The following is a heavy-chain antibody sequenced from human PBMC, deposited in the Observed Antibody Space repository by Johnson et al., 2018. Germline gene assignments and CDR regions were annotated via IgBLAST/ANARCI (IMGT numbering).Heavy chain of an antibody. J-gene: IGHJ1*01. D-gene: IGHD1-14*01. CDR2: ISGGGGRT. CDR1: GLTFSSYA. CDR3: AQDQHTTWVAYFQH. V-gene: IGHV3-23*04. Sequence: EVQLVESGGGLVQPGGSLRLSCAASGLTFSSYAMSWVRQAPGKGLEWVATISGGGGRTYYADSVKGRFTISRDNSKNPLDLQMVSLKAEETAIYSCAQDQHTTWVAYFQHWGQGTLVTVSS.